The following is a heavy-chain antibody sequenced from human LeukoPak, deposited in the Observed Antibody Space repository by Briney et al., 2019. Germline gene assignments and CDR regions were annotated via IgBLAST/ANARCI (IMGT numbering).Heavy chain of an antibody. CDR1: GYTFTSYG. J-gene: IGHJ6*03. V-gene: IGHV1-8*02. Sequence: ASVKVSCKASGYTFTSYGISWVRQAPGQGLEWMGWMNPNSGNTGYAQKFQGRVTMTRNTSISTAYMELSSLRSEDTAVYYCARGRRPTQYYYMDVWGKGTTVTISS. CDR2: MNPNSGNT. CDR3: ARGRRPTQYYYMDV.